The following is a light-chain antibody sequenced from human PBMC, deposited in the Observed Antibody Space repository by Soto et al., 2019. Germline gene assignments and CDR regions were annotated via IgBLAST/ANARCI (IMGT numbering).Light chain of an antibody. V-gene: IGKV3-20*01. CDR3: QLYGSSPPRYT. CDR1: QSVSSNY. J-gene: IGKJ2*01. Sequence: EIVLTQSPGTLYLSPGERATLSCRASQSVSSNYLAWYQQKRSQAPRLLIYAASARATGIPDRFSVSGSGTDFTLTISRLEPEDFAVYFCQLYGSSPPRYTFGQGTKLEIK. CDR2: AAS.